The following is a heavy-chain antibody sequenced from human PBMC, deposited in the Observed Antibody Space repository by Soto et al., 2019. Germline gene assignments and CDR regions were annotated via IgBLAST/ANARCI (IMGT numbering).Heavy chain of an antibody. J-gene: IGHJ6*02. CDR3: ARDPNDSSAYYHHCYYSMDV. D-gene: IGHD3-22*01. CDR1: GYTFTSYG. V-gene: IGHV1-3*01. CDR2: INAGNGNT. Sequence: VASVKVSCKASGYTFTSYGIHWVRQAPGQRLEWTGWINAGNGNTKYSEKFQGRVTITRDTSASTAYLELSSLRSEDTAVYYCARDPNDSSAYYHHCYYSMDVWGQGTTVTVSS.